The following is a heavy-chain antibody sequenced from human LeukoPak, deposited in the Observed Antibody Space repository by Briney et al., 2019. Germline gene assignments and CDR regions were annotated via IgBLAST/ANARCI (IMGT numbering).Heavy chain of an antibody. V-gene: IGHV3-23*01. Sequence: PGGSLRLSCAASGFTFSSYAMSWVRLAPGKGLEWVSAISGSGGSTYYADSVKGRFTISRDNSKNTLYLQMNSLRAEDTAVYYCAKDRYSSGWYEDYWGQGTLVTVSS. CDR1: GFTFSSYA. D-gene: IGHD6-19*01. CDR3: AKDRYSSGWYEDY. J-gene: IGHJ4*02. CDR2: ISGSGGST.